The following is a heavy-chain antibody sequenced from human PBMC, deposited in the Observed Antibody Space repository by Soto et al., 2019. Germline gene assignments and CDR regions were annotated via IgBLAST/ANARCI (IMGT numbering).Heavy chain of an antibody. CDR2: MSYSGSA. Sequence: QVQLQESGPGLVKVSETLSLTCTVSGGSVTTGSYYWTWIRQPPGKGLEWVGYMSYSGSANYNPSLKSRGTISVDTSKTQFSLKLSSVIAADTAVYYCARAYYFGSGRGRSMDVWGQGITVTVSS. J-gene: IGHJ6*02. D-gene: IGHD3-10*01. V-gene: IGHV4-61*01. CDR1: GGSVTTGSYY. CDR3: ARAYYFGSGRGRSMDV.